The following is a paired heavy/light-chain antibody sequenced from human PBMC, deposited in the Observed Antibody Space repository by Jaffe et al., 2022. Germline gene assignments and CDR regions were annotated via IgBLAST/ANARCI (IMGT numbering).Light chain of an antibody. CDR2: SNN. J-gene: IGLJ3*02. CDR3: ASWDDSLNGYV. Sequence: QSVLTQPPSVSGTPGQRVTISCSGSNSNIGGNTMNWYQQVPGTAPKLLIYSNNERPSGVPDRFSGSKSGTSASLAISGLQSEDEADYYCASWDDSLNGYVFGGGTKLTVL. CDR1: NSNIGGNT. V-gene: IGLV1-44*01.
Heavy chain of an antibody. V-gene: IGHV4-38-2*02. CDR2: IHHDGIT. D-gene: IGHD2-8*01. J-gene: IGHJ4*02. CDR1: NDSIRNGHY. Sequence: QVQLQESGPGLVKPSETLSLTCGISNDSIRNGHYWGWIRQAPGKGLEWIGSIHHDGITNYNPSLKSRVAISIDTSQIQFSLKVRSVTAADTAVYYCAREGLGVPSEWGRGAQVTVAS. CDR3: AREGLGVPSE.